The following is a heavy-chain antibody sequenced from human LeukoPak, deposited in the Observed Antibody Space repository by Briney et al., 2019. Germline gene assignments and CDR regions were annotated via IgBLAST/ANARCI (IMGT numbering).Heavy chain of an antibody. CDR3: ARGWPSFDY. Sequence: SETLSLTCTVSGGSINSYYWGWIRQPPGKGLEWIGHIYYSGSSNYNPSLKSRVTISVDTSKNQFSLKLSSVTAADTAVYYCARGWPSFDYWGQGTLVTVSS. D-gene: IGHD6-13*01. V-gene: IGHV4-59*01. CDR2: IYYSGSS. J-gene: IGHJ4*02. CDR1: GGSINSYY.